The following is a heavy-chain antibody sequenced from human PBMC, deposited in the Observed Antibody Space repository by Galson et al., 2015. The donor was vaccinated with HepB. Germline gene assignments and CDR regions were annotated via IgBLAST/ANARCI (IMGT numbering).Heavy chain of an antibody. CDR2: IYYSGST. V-gene: IGHV4-39*01. Sequence: SETLSLTCTVSGGSISSSSYCWGWIRQPPGKGLEWIGSIYYSGSTYYNPSLKSRVTISVDTSKNQFSLKLSSVTAADTAVYYCARTPILYARHVDLWGRGTLVTVSS. D-gene: IGHD2-8*01. J-gene: IGHJ2*01. CDR1: GGSISSSSYC. CDR3: ARTPILYARHVDL.